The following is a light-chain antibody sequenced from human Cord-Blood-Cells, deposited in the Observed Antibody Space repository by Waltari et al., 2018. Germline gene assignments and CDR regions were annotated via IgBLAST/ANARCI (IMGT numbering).Light chain of an antibody. CDR3: SSYAGSNNWV. Sequence: QSALTPPPSASGSPGQSVTISCTGTSSDVGGYNLFSWYQQHPGKAPKLMIYEVSKRPSGVPDRFSGSKSGNTASLTVSGLQAEDEADYYCSSYAGSNNWVFGGGTKLTVL. J-gene: IGLJ3*02. CDR2: EVS. V-gene: IGLV2-8*01. CDR1: SSDVGGYNL.